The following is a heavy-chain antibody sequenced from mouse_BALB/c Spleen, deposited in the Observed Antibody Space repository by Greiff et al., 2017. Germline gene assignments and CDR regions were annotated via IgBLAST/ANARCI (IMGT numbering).Heavy chain of an antibody. V-gene: IGHV5-12-1*01. CDR2: ISSGGGST. D-gene: IGHD1-2*01. Sequence: EVKLMESGGGLVKPGGSLKLSCAASGFAFSSYDMSWVRQTPEKRLEWVAYISSGGGSTYYPDTVKGRFTISRDNAKNTLYLQMSSLKSEDTAMYYCAGIHYYGYYAMDYWGQGTSVTVSS. CDR3: AGIHYYGYYAMDY. J-gene: IGHJ4*01. CDR1: GFAFSSYD.